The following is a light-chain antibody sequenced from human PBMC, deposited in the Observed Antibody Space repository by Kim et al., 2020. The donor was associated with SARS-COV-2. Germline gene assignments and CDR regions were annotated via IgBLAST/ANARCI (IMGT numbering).Light chain of an antibody. CDR2: AAS. CDR3: QQLNSYPPGLT. CDR1: QGISSY. Sequence: DIQLTQSPSFLSASVGDRVTITCRASQGISSYLAWYQQKPGKAPKLLIYAASTLQSGVPSRFSGSGSGTEFTLTISSLQPEDFATYYCQQLNSYPPGLTFGPGTKLEI. V-gene: IGKV1-9*01. J-gene: IGKJ3*01.